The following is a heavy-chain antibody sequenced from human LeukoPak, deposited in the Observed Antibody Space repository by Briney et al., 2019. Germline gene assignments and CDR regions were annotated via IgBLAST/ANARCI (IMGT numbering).Heavy chain of an antibody. Sequence: GGSLRLSCAVSGFSVSSTYMTWVRQAPGKGLEWLSYISGNGGVIQYADSVKGRFTISRDNAKNLLYLQMDSLRVEDTAIYYCARDPRTVRIWGQGTLVTVSS. J-gene: IGHJ4*02. V-gene: IGHV3-48*04. CDR1: GFSVSSTY. CDR2: ISGNGGVI. CDR3: ARDPRTVRI. D-gene: IGHD1-1*01.